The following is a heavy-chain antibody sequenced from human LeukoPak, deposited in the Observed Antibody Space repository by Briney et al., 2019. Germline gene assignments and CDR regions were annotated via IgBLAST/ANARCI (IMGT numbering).Heavy chain of an antibody. CDR3: ATSDYGGNSVFDY. V-gene: IGHV4-59*01. D-gene: IGHD4-23*01. CDR1: GGSISSYY. Sequence: SETLSLTCTVSGGSISSYYWSWIRQPPGEGLEWIGYIYYSGSTNYNPSLKSRVTISVDTSKNQFSLKLSSVTAADTAVYYCATSDYGGNSVFDYWGQGTLVTVSS. J-gene: IGHJ4*02. CDR2: IYYSGST.